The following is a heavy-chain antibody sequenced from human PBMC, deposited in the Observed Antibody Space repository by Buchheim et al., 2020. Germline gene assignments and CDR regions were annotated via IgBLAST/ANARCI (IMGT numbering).Heavy chain of an antibody. CDR1: GFSLSTSAMR. D-gene: IGHD1-7*01. CDR3: ARIRPGSTAFDY. CDR2: IDWDDDE. V-gene: IGHV2-70*04. Sequence: QVTLKESGPALVKPTQTLTLTCTFSGFSLSTSAMRVGWIRQPSGKALEWLAHIDWDDDEFYSTSLKTRLTISKDTSKNQVVLTMTNLDPVDTATYYCARIRPGSTAFDYWGQGTL. J-gene: IGHJ4*02.